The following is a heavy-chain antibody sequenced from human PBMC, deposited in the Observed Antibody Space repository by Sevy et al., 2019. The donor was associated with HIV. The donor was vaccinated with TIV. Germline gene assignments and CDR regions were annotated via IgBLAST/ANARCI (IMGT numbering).Heavy chain of an antibody. Sequence: GGSLRLSCLASGFNVNDNYMTWVRQAPGKGLEWVSLIRSAVGISYGDSVRGSFTISRDTSKNTAFLQMNSLRVEDTAVYYCARIHGFCRGTSCPFENWGQGALVTVSS. CDR2: IRSAVGI. CDR1: GFNVNDNY. J-gene: IGHJ4*02. D-gene: IGHD2-2*01. CDR3: ARIHGFCRGTSCPFEN. V-gene: IGHV3-66*01.